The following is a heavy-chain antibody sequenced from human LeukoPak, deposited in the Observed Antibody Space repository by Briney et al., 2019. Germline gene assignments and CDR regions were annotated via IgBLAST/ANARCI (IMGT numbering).Heavy chain of an antibody. Sequence: SETLSLTCTVSGGSISSYYWSWIRQPPGNGLEWIGYIYYSGSTNSNPSLKSRVTISVVTSKNQFSLKLSSVTAADTAVYYCARDRNYDSTYGMDVWGQGTTVTVSS. CDR1: GGSISSYY. J-gene: IGHJ6*02. CDR3: ARDRNYDSTYGMDV. V-gene: IGHV4-59*01. D-gene: IGHD3-22*01. CDR2: IYYSGST.